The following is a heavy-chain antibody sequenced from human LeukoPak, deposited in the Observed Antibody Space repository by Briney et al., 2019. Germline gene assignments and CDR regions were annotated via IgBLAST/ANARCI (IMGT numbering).Heavy chain of an antibody. CDR2: TYYRSKWYN. CDR1: GDSVSRNNAA. CDR3: ARSHEGNLDY. D-gene: IGHD1-14*01. Sequence: SQALSLTCAISGDSVSRNNAAWNWIRQSPSRGLEWLGRTYYRSKWYNDYAVSVKSRTTVNPDTSKNQFSLQLDSVTPEDTAVYYCARSHEGNLDYWDQGTLDTVSS. J-gene: IGHJ4*02. V-gene: IGHV6-1*01.